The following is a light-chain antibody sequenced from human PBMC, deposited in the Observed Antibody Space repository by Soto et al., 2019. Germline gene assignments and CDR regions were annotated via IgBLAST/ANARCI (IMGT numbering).Light chain of an antibody. J-gene: IGKJ4*01. CDR1: QSVRNSY. CDR3: QQYGSSPLT. Sequence: EIVLTQSPGTLSLSPGERATLSCRASQSVRNSYLAWYQQKPGQAPRLLVYGASSRATGIPDRFSGSGSGTDFTLTISRLEPEYFAVYYCQQYGSSPLTFGGGTKVEIK. CDR2: GAS. V-gene: IGKV3-20*01.